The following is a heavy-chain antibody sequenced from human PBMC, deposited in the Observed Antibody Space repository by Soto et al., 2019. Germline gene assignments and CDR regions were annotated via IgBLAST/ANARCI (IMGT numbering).Heavy chain of an antibody. CDR1: GDSFNFYS. Sequence: QVQLVQSGAEVKRAGSSVKVSCKASGDSFNFYSINWVRQAPGVGLEWVGRVNPILSMSNYAQRFQGRVTMTADKSTSTAYMELRSLRFEDTAIYYCASSYGSGYRAFDNWGQGALVTVSS. D-gene: IGHD3-10*01. J-gene: IGHJ4*02. V-gene: IGHV1-69*02. CDR2: VNPILSMS. CDR3: ASSYGSGYRAFDN.